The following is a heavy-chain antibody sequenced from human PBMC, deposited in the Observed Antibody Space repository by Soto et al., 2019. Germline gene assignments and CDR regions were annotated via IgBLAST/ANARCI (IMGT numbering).Heavy chain of an antibody. CDR2: IYPGDSYT. Sequence: GESLKISCKGSGYSFTSYWIGWVRQMPGKGLEWMGIIYPGDSYTRYSPSFQGQVTISADKSISTAYLQWSSLKASDTAMYYCARHLIVVVPAANDYYYGMDVWGQGTTVTVSS. V-gene: IGHV5-51*01. J-gene: IGHJ6*02. CDR3: ARHLIVVVPAANDYYYGMDV. D-gene: IGHD2-2*01. CDR1: GYSFTSYW.